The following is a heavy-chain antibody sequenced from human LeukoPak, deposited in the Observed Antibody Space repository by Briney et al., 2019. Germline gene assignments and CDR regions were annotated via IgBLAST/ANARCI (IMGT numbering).Heavy chain of an antibody. Sequence: ASVKVSCKASGYTFTNYAMNWLRQAPGQGLEWMGWINTNTGNPTYAQGFTGRFVFSLDTSVSTAYLQISSLKAEDTAVYYCASAAQYGGNSDYFDYWGQGTLVTVSS. V-gene: IGHV7-4-1*02. J-gene: IGHJ4*02. CDR1: GYTFTNYA. CDR3: ASAAQYGGNSDYFDY. CDR2: INTNTGNP. D-gene: IGHD4-23*01.